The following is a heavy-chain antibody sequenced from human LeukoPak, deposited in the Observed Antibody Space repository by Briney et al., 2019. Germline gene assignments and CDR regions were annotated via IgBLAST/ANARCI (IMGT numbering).Heavy chain of an antibody. Sequence: SETLSLTCTASGGSINSYYWNWIRQPPGKGLEWIGCIYDSGSTKYNPSLKSRVTMSVDTSKNQLSLKMSSVTAADTAVYYCARDVVATGIGAFDIWGQGTMVTVSS. J-gene: IGHJ3*02. CDR2: IYDSGST. V-gene: IGHV4-59*01. CDR1: GGSINSYY. D-gene: IGHD5-12*01. CDR3: ARDVVATGIGAFDI.